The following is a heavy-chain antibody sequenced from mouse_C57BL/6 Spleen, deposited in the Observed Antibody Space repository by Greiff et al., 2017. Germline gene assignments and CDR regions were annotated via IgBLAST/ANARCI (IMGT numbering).Heavy chain of an antibody. CDR2: ISYDGSN. V-gene: IGHV3-6*01. CDR1: GYSITSGYY. CDR3: AREGYYDYAMDY. Sequence: EVKLQESGPGLVKPSQSLSLTCSVPGYSITSGYYWNWIRQFPGNKLEWMGYISYDGSNNYNPSLKNRISITRDTSKNQFFLKLNSVTTEDTATYYCAREGYYDYAMDYWGQGTSVTVSS. J-gene: IGHJ4*01. D-gene: IGHD1-1*01.